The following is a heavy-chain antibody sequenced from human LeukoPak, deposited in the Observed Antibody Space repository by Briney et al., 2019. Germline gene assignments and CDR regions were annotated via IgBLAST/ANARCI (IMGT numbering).Heavy chain of an antibody. Sequence: VASVKVSCKASGYTFTSYYMHWVRQAPGRGLGWMGIINPSGGSTSYAQKFQGRVTMTRDTSTSTVYMELSSLRSEDTAVYYCATADAGYGDYVFDYWGQGTLVTVSS. V-gene: IGHV1-46*01. CDR3: ATADAGYGDYVFDY. CDR1: GYTFTSYY. CDR2: INPSGGST. J-gene: IGHJ4*02. D-gene: IGHD4-17*01.